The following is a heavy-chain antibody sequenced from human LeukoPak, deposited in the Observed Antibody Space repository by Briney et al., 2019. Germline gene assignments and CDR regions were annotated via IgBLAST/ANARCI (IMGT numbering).Heavy chain of an antibody. CDR3: AKGPYSGFS. Sequence: PGGSLRLSCAASGFTFSSYAMSWVRQAAGKGLEWLSAISGSGGNTYYADSVKGRFTISRDNSKNTLYLQMNSLRAEDTAVYYCAKGPYSGFSWGQGTLVTVSS. V-gene: IGHV3-23*01. D-gene: IGHD1-26*01. CDR1: GFTFSSYA. CDR2: ISGSGGNT. J-gene: IGHJ5*02.